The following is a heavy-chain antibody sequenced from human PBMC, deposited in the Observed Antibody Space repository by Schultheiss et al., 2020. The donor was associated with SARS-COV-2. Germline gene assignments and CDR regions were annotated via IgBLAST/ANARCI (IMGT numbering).Heavy chain of an antibody. CDR3: ARDLAVAATDY. V-gene: IGHV4-31*03. CDR1: GGSITSGAYF. Sequence: SETLSLTCTVPGGSITSGAYFWRCIRQHPGKGLECIGSIYPSGSTNYNPSLKSRVTMSVDTSKNQFSLKLSSVTAADTAVYYCARDLAVAATDYWGQGTLVTVSS. J-gene: IGHJ4*02. D-gene: IGHD6-19*01. CDR2: IYPSGST.